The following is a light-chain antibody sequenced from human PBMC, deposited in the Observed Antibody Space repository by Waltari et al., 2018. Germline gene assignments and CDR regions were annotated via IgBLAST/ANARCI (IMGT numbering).Light chain of an antibody. CDR1: DSDVGPYDF. CDR2: EVS. J-gene: IGLJ1*01. Sequence: QSALTQPASVSGSPGQSITTSCSGTDSDVGPYDFVSWYQQHPGKSPHLIIYEVSNRPSGISNRFSASKSGNTASLTISGLQAEDEADYYCSSYTTSSAPGVFGTGTRVTVL. CDR3: SSYTTSSAPGV. V-gene: IGLV2-14*01.